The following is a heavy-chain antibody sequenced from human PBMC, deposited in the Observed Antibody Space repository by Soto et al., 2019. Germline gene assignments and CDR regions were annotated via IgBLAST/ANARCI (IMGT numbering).Heavy chain of an antibody. CDR3: AASQNADFFDY. CDR2: ISYRGNT. V-gene: IGHV4-31*03. CDR1: GGSISSGAYY. Sequence: QVQLQESGPGLVTPSQSLSLTCTVSGGSISSGAYYWRWIRQHPGRGLEWIGHISYRGNTDYNPSLESRVAISLDTPRNQFSLKLRSVSAADTVVYYCAASQNADFFDYWGQGALVTVSA. J-gene: IGHJ4*02.